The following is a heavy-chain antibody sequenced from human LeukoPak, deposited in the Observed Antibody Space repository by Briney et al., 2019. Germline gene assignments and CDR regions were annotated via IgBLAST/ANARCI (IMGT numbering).Heavy chain of an antibody. CDR3: AKQDPAITGTTDWFDP. V-gene: IGHV3-23*01. CDR2: ISGSGGST. Sequence: PGGSLRLSCAASGFTLGSYAMSWVRQAPGKGLEWVSAISGSGGSTYYADSVKGRFTISRDNSKNTLYLQMNSLRAEDTAAYYCAKQDPAITGTTDWFDPWGQGTLVTVSS. CDR1: GFTLGSYA. D-gene: IGHD1-7*01. J-gene: IGHJ5*02.